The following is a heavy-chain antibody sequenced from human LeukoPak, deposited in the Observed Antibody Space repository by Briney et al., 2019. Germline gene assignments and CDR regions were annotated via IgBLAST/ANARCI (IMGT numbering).Heavy chain of an antibody. V-gene: IGHV3-23*01. Sequence: PGGSLRLSCAASGFTLSNFAMTWVRQAPGQGLEWVSSITGSGGSTYYADSVRGRFTISRDNSKNTLYLQMNSLRAEDAAVYFCAKAPVTSCRGAYCYPFDSWGQGTLVTVSS. D-gene: IGHD2-21*01. CDR1: GFTLSNFA. CDR3: AKAPVTSCRGAYCYPFDS. J-gene: IGHJ4*02. CDR2: ITGSGGST.